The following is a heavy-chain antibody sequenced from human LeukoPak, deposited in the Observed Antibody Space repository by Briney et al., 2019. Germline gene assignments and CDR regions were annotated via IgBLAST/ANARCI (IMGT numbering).Heavy chain of an antibody. J-gene: IGHJ4*02. CDR1: GYTFTSYG. CDR2: ISGYNGNT. D-gene: IGHD3-10*01. V-gene: IGHV1-18*01. Sequence: ASVNVSCKSSGYTFTSYGITWVRQAPGQGLEWMGWISGYNGNTNYAQKFQGRVTMTTDTSTSTVYMELRSLRSDDTAVYYCARDDNYGSGQPDDWGQGTLVTVSS. CDR3: ARDDNYGSGQPDD.